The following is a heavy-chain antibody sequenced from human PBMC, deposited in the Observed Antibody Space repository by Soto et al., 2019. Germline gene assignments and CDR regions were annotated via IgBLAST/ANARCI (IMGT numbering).Heavy chain of an antibody. CDR3: AREPGAGVLGRNYYMDV. J-gene: IGHJ6*03. V-gene: IGHV6-1*01. Sequence: QSQTLSLTCAISGDSVSSNSAAWNWIRQSPSRGLEWLGRTYYRSKWYNDYAVSVKSRITINPDTSKNQFSLQLNSVTPEDTAVYYCAREPGAGVLGRNYYMDVWGKGTTVTVSS. CDR1: GDSVSSNSAA. D-gene: IGHD2-8*02. CDR2: TYYRSKWYN.